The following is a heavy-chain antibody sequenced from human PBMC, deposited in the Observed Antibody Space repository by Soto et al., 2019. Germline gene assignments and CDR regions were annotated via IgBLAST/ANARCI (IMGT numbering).Heavy chain of an antibody. CDR3: ARDRGARPGGTYYFDS. J-gene: IGHJ4*02. V-gene: IGHV6-1*01. CDR2: TYYRSKWYY. Sequence: QVQLQQSGPGLLKPSQTLSLTCAISGDSVSSAAWDWIRQSPSKGLEWLGRTYYRSKWYYDYAASVKSRIIVNPDTSKNQFSLQLSSVTPEDTAVYYCARDRGARPGGTYYFDSWGLGTLVTVSS. D-gene: IGHD6-6*01. CDR1: GDSVSSAA.